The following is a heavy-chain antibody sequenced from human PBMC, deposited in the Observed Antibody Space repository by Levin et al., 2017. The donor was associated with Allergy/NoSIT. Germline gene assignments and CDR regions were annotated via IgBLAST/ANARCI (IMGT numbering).Heavy chain of an antibody. CDR2: IYYSGST. Sequence: SETLSLTCTVSGGSISSYYWSWIRQPPGKGLEWIGYIYYSGSTNYNPSLKSRVTISVDMSKNQFSLELSSVTAADTAVYYCARRVGYCSGGSGYDFDYWGQGTLVTVSS. CDR1: GGSISSYY. V-gene: IGHV4-59*08. CDR3: ARRVGYCSGGSGYDFDY. J-gene: IGHJ4*02. D-gene: IGHD2-15*01.